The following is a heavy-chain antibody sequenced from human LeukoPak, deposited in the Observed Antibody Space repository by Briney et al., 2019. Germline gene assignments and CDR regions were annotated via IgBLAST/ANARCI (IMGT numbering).Heavy chain of an antibody. CDR2: ISSSSSYI. Sequence: PGGSLRLSCAASGFTFSSYSMNWVRQAPGKGLEWVSSISSSSSYIYYADSVKGRFTISRDNAKNSLYLQMDSLRAEDTAVYYCARRFYYDSSGYFYEPYNFDSWGQGTLVTVSS. CDR1: GFTFSSYS. CDR3: ARRFYYDSSGYFYEPYNFDS. J-gene: IGHJ4*02. V-gene: IGHV3-21*01. D-gene: IGHD3-22*01.